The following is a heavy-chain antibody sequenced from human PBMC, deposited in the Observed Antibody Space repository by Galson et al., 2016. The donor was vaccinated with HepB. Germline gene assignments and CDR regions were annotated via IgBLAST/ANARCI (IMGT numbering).Heavy chain of an antibody. V-gene: IGHV3-23*01. D-gene: IGHD3/OR15-3a*01. CDR2: ISGTGDKT. CDR3: ANIRGL. CDR1: GFNFSPYA. Sequence: SLRLSCAASGFNFSPYAMNWVRQAPGKGLECVSGISGTGDKTHYANSVKGRFTISRDNAKNTLYLQMNSLTVDDTAVYYCANIRGLRDQGTLVTVSS. J-gene: IGHJ4*02.